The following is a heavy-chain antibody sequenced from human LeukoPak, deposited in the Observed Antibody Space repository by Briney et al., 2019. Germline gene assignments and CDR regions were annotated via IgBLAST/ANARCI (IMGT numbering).Heavy chain of an antibody. J-gene: IGHJ4*02. CDR1: GVTFSSYA. V-gene: IGHV3-30-3*01. Sequence: GGSLRLSCAASGVTFSSYAMHWVRQAPGKGVEWVAVISYDGSNKYYADSVKGRFTISRDNSENTLYLQMNSLRAEDTAVYYCASTNYYDSSGYYPLGYWGQGTLVTVSS. CDR2: ISYDGSNK. CDR3: ASTNYYDSSGYYPLGY. D-gene: IGHD3-22*01.